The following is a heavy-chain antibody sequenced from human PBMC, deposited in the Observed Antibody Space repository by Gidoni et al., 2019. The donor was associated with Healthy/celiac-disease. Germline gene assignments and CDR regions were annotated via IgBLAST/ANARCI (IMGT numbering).Heavy chain of an antibody. V-gene: IGHV1-18*01. CDR3: ARDVPFYDSSGAHFDY. J-gene: IGHJ4*02. CDR2: ISAYNGNT. Sequence: QVQLVQSGAEVQKPGASVKVSCKASGYTFTSYGISWVRQDPGQGLEWMGWISAYNGNTNYAQKLQGRVTMTTDTSTSTAYMELRSLRSDDTAVYYCARDVPFYDSSGAHFDYWGQGTLVTVSS. D-gene: IGHD3-22*01. CDR1: GYTFTSYG.